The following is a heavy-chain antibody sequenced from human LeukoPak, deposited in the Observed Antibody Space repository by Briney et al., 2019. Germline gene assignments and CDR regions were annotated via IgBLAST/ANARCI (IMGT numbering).Heavy chain of an antibody. Sequence: SVKVSCKASGGTFSSYAISWVRQAPGQGLVWMGRIIPILGIANYAQKFQGRVTITADKSTSTAYMELSSLRSEDTAVYYCARGEWELPQYFQHWGQGTLVTVSS. CDR2: IIPILGIA. CDR1: GGTFSSYA. V-gene: IGHV1-69*04. J-gene: IGHJ1*01. D-gene: IGHD1-26*01. CDR3: ARGEWELPQYFQH.